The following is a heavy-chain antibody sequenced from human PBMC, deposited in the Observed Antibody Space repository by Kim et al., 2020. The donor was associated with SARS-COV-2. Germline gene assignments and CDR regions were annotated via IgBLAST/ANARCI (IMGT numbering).Heavy chain of an antibody. Sequence: GGSLRLSCAASGFTFSSYAMSWVRQAPGKGLEWVSAISGSGGSTYYADSVKGRFTISRDNSKNTLYLQMNSLRAEDTAVYYCAKDLPAAKTRYYDFWSGTGYFDYWGQGTLVTVSS. J-gene: IGHJ4*02. CDR1: GFTFSSYA. V-gene: IGHV3-23*01. D-gene: IGHD3-3*01. CDR3: AKDLPAAKTRYYDFWSGTGYFDY. CDR2: ISGSGGST.